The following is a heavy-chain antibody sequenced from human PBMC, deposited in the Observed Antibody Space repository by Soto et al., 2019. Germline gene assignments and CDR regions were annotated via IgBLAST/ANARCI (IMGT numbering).Heavy chain of an antibody. CDR1: GFIFNTYS. J-gene: IGHJ4*02. CDR2: ISGSSQTI. CDR3: ARTLSWRRGPFDS. Sequence: EVQLVESGGGLIQPGGSRRLSGAASGFIFNTYSMNWVRQAPGKGLEWVSYISGSSQTIFYADSVRGRFTISRDNANNSTYLQMVSLRDEDTAVYYCARTLSWRRGPFDSWGQGTLVTVSS. D-gene: IGHD2-15*01. V-gene: IGHV3-48*02.